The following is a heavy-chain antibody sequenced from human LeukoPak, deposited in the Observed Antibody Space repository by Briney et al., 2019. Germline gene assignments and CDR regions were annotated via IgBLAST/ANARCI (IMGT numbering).Heavy chain of an antibody. J-gene: IGHJ4*02. D-gene: IGHD1-1*01. V-gene: IGHV3-48*03. CDR2: ISSSGSTI. Sequence: GGSLRLSCAASGFTFSSYEMNWVRQAPGKGLEWVSYISSSGSTIYYADSVKGRFTISRDNAKNSLYLQMNSLRAEDTAVYYCARIWNDGGVDYWGQGTLVTVSS. CDR3: ARIWNDGGVDY. CDR1: GFTFSSYE.